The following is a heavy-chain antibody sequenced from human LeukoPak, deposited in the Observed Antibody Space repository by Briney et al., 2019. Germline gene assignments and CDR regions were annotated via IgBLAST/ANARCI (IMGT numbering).Heavy chain of an antibody. D-gene: IGHD1-14*01. CDR3: ARHKSGAYQPQDS. CDR2: IYYSGST. V-gene: IGHV4-59*08. J-gene: IGHJ4*02. CDR1: GDSISSYY. Sequence: PSETLSLTCTVSGDSISSYYWSWIRQSPGKGLKWIGYIYYSGSTYNPSLESRVTISVDTSKNQFSLKLSSVTAADTAVYYCARHKSGAYQPQDSWGQGTLVTVSS.